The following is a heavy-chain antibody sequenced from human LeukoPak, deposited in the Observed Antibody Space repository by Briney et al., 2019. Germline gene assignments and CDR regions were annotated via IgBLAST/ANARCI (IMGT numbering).Heavy chain of an antibody. J-gene: IGHJ3*02. CDR1: GFTFSSYS. Sequence: NPGGSLRLSCAASGFTFSSYSMNWVRQAPGKGLEWVSSISSSSSYIYYADSVKGRFTISRDNAKNSLYLQMNSLRAEDTAVYYCAGLGFSICSGGSCPAHAFDIWGQGTMVTVSS. CDR2: ISSSSSYI. CDR3: AGLGFSICSGGSCPAHAFDI. V-gene: IGHV3-21*01. D-gene: IGHD2-15*01.